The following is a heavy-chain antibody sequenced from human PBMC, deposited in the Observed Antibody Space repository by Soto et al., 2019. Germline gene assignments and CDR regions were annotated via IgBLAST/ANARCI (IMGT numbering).Heavy chain of an antibody. V-gene: IGHV3-48*01. CDR1: GFTLRSYS. Sequence: GSLRLSCAAAGFTLRSYSIHWVRQAPGKGLEWVSYISSSSGRIFFEDSVKDRFTISRNNAKNSVFLELNFLRSEYTAVYFCARDNDGAQFASSYNDLWGQG. J-gene: IGHJ5*02. CDR2: ISSSSGRI. CDR3: ARDNDGAQFASSYNDL. D-gene: IGHD6-6*01.